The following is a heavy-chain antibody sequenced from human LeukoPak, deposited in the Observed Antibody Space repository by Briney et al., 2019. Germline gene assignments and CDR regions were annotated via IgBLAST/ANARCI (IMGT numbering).Heavy chain of an antibody. J-gene: IGHJ6*02. CDR2: MNPNGGNT. CDR3: AIVEADFDGFIGGGDYHDGMDV. V-gene: IGHV1-8*01. Sequence: GASVKVSYTASEYTFTSYDINWVRRATGHGLEWMGWMNPNGGNTGYAQKFQGRVTMTRNTSISTGYMELSSLRSKDTSVYYCAIVEADFDGFIGGGDYHDGMDVWGQGTTVTVSS. D-gene: IGHD3-9*01. CDR1: EYTFTSYD.